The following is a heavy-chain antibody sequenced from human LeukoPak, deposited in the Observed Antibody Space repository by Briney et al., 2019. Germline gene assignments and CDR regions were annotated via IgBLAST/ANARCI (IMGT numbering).Heavy chain of an antibody. V-gene: IGHV1-18*01. CDR2: ISAYNGNT. J-gene: IGHJ4*02. D-gene: IGHD5-18*01. CDR3: ALTYSYGFYFDY. Sequence: ASVKVSCKASGYTFTSYGISWVRQAPGQGLEWMGWISAYNGNTNYAQKLQGRVTMTTDTSTSTAYMGLRSLRSDDTAVYYCALTYSYGFYFDYWGQGTLVTVSS. CDR1: GYTFTSYG.